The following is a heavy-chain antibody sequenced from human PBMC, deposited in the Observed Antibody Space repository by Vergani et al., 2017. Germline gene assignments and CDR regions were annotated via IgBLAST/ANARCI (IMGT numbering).Heavy chain of an antibody. D-gene: IGHD1-26*01. J-gene: IGHJ4*02. CDR1: GFTFSSYA. CDR2: ISGSGGST. CDR3: AKDPLGWELLVPFDY. V-gene: IGHV3-23*01. Sequence: EVQLLESGGGLVQPGGSLRLSCAASGFTFSSYAMSWVRQAPGKGPEWVSAISGSGGSTYYADAVKGRFTISRDNSKNTLYLQVNSRRAEDTAVYYCAKDPLGWELLVPFDYWGQGTLVTVSS.